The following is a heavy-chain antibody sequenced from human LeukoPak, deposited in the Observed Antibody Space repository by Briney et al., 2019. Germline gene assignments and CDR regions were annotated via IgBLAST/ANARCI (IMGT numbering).Heavy chain of an antibody. CDR3: AKAVVPVTSQHYFDY. V-gene: IGHV3-23*01. D-gene: IGHD2-2*01. CDR2: ISGSGGIT. Sequence: GGSLRLSCEASGFTFSSYGMSWVRQAPGKGLEWVSGISGSGGITYYADSVKGRFTISRDNSKNTLYLRMNSLRAEDTAVYYCAKAVVPVTSQHYFDYWGQGTLVTVSS. J-gene: IGHJ4*02. CDR1: GFTFSSYG.